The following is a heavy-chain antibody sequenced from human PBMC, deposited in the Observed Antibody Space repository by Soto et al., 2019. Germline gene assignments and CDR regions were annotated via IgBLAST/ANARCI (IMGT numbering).Heavy chain of an antibody. J-gene: IGHJ4*02. CDR3: AKVKIAARYFDY. Sequence: GGSLRLTCAASGFTFSSYAMSWVRQAPGKGLEWVSAISGSGGSTYYADSVKGRFTISRDNSKNTLYLQMNSLRAEDTAVYYCAKVKIAARYFDYWGQGTLVTVSS. CDR1: GFTFSSYA. D-gene: IGHD6-6*01. CDR2: ISGSGGST. V-gene: IGHV3-23*01.